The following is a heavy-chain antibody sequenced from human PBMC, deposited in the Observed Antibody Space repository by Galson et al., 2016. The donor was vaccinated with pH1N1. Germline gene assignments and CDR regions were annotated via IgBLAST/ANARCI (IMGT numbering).Heavy chain of an antibody. D-gene: IGHD1-7*01. J-gene: IGHJ4*02. V-gene: IGHV3-48*03. Sequence: LRLSCAASGFTFSSYEMNWVRQAPGKGLEWVSYISSSDTIYYADSVKGRFTISRDNAKNSLYLQMNSLRAEDTAVYYCARDLGSLELMDLTFDYWGQGTLVTVSS. CDR1: GFTFSSYE. CDR2: ISSSDTI. CDR3: ARDLGSLELMDLTFDY.